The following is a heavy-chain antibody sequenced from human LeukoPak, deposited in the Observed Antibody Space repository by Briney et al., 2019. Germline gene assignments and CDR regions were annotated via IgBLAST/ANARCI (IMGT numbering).Heavy chain of an antibody. CDR2: ISYDGGDR. CDR1: GFTFSSYG. CDR3: AKACSSAWYSIDY. J-gene: IGHJ4*02. Sequence: GGSLRLSCAASGFTFSSYGMHWVRQAPGKGLEWVAVISYDGGDRFYADSVKGRFTISRDNSNNTLYLQMNSLRAEDTAVYYCAKACSSAWYSIDYWDQGTLVTVSS. D-gene: IGHD6-19*01. V-gene: IGHV3-30*18.